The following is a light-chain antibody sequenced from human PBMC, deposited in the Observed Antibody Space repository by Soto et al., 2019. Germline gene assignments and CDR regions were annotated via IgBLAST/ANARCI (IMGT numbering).Light chain of an antibody. Sequence: QSVLTQPASVSGSPGQSITISCTGTSSDVGAYNHVSWYQHHPGKAPKLMIYDVSNRPSGVSNRFSGSKSGYTASLTISGLLAEDEAHYYCNSPTISNTRVFGTGTKVTVL. CDR2: DVS. V-gene: IGLV2-14*01. CDR3: NSPTISNTRV. CDR1: SSDVGAYNH. J-gene: IGLJ1*01.